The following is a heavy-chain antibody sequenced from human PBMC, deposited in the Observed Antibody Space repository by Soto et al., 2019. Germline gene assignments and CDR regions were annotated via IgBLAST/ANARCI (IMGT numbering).Heavy chain of an antibody. CDR3: VAGNPFYYYYYGMDV. CDR1: GFTFSSYA. V-gene: IGHV3-23*03. D-gene: IGHD6-19*01. J-gene: IGHJ6*02. Sequence: EVQLLESGGGLVQPGGSLRLSCAASGFTFSSYAMSWVRQAPGKGLEWVSVIYSGGSTYYADSVKGRFTISRDNSKNTLYLQMNSLRAEDTAVYYCVAGNPFYYYYYGMDVWGQGTTVTVSS. CDR2: IYSGGST.